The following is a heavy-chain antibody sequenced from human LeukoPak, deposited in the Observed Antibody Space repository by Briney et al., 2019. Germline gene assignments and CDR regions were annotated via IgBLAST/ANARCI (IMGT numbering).Heavy chain of an antibody. D-gene: IGHD4-23*01. CDR3: ARWSPGGHDYGGNTPTLTLFDY. Sequence: ATLSLTCAVSGGSISSYYWSWIRPPPGKGLEGIGYIYYSGSTNYNPSLKSRVTISVDTSKNQFSLKLSSVTAADTAVYYCARWSPGGHDYGGNTPTLTLFDYWGQGTLVTVSS. J-gene: IGHJ4*02. CDR1: GGSISSYY. CDR2: IYYSGST. V-gene: IGHV4-59*01.